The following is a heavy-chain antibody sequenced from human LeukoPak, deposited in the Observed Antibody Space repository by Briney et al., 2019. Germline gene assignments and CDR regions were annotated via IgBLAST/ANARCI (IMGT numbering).Heavy chain of an antibody. J-gene: IGHJ4*02. CDR3: TTGIAVAGTDY. V-gene: IGHV3-23*01. CDR1: GFTFSSYA. CDR2: ISGSGGST. Sequence: PGGSPRLSCAASGFTFSSYAMNWVRQAPGKGLEWVSTISGSGGSTYYADSVKGRFTISRDNSKNTLYLQMNSLKTEDTAVYYCTTGIAVAGTDYWGQGTLVTVSS. D-gene: IGHD6-19*01.